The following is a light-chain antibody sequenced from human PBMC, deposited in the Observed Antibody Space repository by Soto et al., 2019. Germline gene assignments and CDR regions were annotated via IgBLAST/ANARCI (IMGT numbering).Light chain of an antibody. Sequence: DIQMTHSPSSASASIGDRVTITCRASQDIGRRLAWFQQKPGKAPKLLIYAASSLQSGVPSRFSGSGSGTDLTLTISSMQPEDFATYYCQQSYSNPRTFGHGTKVDI. CDR3: QQSYSNPRT. V-gene: IGKV1-12*01. J-gene: IGKJ1*01. CDR1: QDIGRR. CDR2: AAS.